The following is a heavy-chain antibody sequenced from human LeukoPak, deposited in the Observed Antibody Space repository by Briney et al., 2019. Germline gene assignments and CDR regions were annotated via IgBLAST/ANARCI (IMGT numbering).Heavy chain of an antibody. Sequence: GASVKVSCTASGYTFTDYYMHWVRQAPGQGLEWLGWINPNSGGTNYAQKFQGRVTMTRDTSISTAYMELSRLRSDDTAVYYCAREYYDSSAYNQEAIDYWGQGTLVTVSS. CDR3: AREYYDSSAYNQEAIDY. D-gene: IGHD3-22*01. V-gene: IGHV1-2*02. J-gene: IGHJ4*02. CDR1: GYTFTDYY. CDR2: INPNSGGT.